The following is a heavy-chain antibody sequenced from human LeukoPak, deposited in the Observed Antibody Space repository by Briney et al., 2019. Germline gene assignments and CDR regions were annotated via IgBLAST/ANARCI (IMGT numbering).Heavy chain of an antibody. CDR3: TRTWPGNTCFNF. V-gene: IGHV3-15*07. D-gene: IGHD1-7*01. CDR1: GFTFNDAW. Sequence: GESLRLSCAASGFTFNDAWMNWVRQAPGKGLEWLGRIKSISYGGTIDYAAPVKGRFTISRDDSKNTLYLQMDSLETEDTAVYYCTRTWPGNTCFNFWGQGTLVTVSS. J-gene: IGHJ4*02. CDR2: IKSISYGGTI.